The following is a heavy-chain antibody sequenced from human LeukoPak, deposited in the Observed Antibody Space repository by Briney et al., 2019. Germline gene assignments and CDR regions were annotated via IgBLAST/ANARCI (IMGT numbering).Heavy chain of an antibody. CDR3: TRDIVYLQLEY. CDR1: GFSSPNYW. Sequence: GGSLRLSCAASGFSSPNYWMVWVRQAPGKGLEWVASIGKDGSEKSYVDSVKGRFTISRDNARNSLYLQMSSLRVEDTAVYYCTRDIVYLQLEYWGQGALVTVSS. J-gene: IGHJ4*02. V-gene: IGHV3-7*01. CDR2: IGKDGSEK. D-gene: IGHD2-15*01.